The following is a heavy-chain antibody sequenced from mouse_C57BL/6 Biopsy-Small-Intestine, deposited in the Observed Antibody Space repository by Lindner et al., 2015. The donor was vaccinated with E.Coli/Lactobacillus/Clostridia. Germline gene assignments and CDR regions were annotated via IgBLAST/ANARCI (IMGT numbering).Heavy chain of an antibody. Sequence: VQLQESGAELAKPGASVKMSCKASGYTFTSYWMHWVRQRPGQGLEWIAYINPSSGYTEYNQKFKDKATLTADKSSNTAYIQLSSLTSEDSAVYYCARGNDYDEGFAYWGQGTLVTVSA. CDR1: GYTFTSYW. CDR2: INPSSGYT. CDR3: ARGNDYDEGFAY. D-gene: IGHD2-4*01. V-gene: IGHV1-7*01. J-gene: IGHJ3*01.